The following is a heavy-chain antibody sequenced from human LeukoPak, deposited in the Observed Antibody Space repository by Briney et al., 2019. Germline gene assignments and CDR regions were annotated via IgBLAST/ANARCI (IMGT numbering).Heavy chain of an antibody. CDR3: ARDFLRFYSGSSFDGFDY. V-gene: IGHV1-2*02. D-gene: IGHD1-26*01. J-gene: IGHJ4*02. Sequence: GASVKVSCKASGYTFTGYYMHWVRQAPGQGLEWMGWINPNSGGTNYAQKLQGRVTMTTDTSTSTAYMELRSLRSDDTAVYYCARDFLRFYSGSSFDGFDYWGQGTLVTVSS. CDR1: GYTFTGYY. CDR2: INPNSGGT.